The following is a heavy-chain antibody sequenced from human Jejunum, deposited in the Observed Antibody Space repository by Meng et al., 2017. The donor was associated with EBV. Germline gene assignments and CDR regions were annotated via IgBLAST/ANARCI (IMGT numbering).Heavy chain of an antibody. D-gene: IGHD5-24*01. V-gene: IGHV4-4*02. CDR3: ARDRGVEDY. Sequence: QGQLQGAGPGLVMPSGTLSLTCAVSGGSISTDNWWSGVRQPPGKGLEYIGEIHHSGSTKYNPSLKSRVTISVDKSNNHFSLKLSSVTAADTAVYYCARDRGVEDYWGQGTLVTVSS. CDR1: GGSISTDNW. CDR2: IHHSGST. J-gene: IGHJ4*02.